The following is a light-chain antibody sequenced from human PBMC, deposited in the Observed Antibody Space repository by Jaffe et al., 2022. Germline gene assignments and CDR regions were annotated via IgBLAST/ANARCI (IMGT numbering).Light chain of an antibody. CDR2: DKN. CDR3: SSRDSSVTHLV. CDR1: SLRRSY. Sequence: SSELTQAPAVSVALGQTVRITCQGDSLRRSYASWYQQRPGQAPVLVIYDKNNRPSGIPDRFSGSSSGNTASLTITGAQAEDEADYYCSSRDSSVTHLVFGGGTKLTVL. J-gene: IGLJ3*02. V-gene: IGLV3-19*01.